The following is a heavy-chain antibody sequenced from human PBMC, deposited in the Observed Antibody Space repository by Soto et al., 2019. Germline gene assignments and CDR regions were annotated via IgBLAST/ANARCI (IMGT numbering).Heavy chain of an antibody. D-gene: IGHD2-15*01. V-gene: IGHV4-30-2*01. CDR1: GGSISSGGYS. CDR3: ARTPDY. Sequence: TLSLTFAVSGGSISSGGYSWSWIRQPPGKGLEWIGYIYHSGSTYYNPSLKSRVTISVDRSKNQLSLKLSSVTAADTAVYYCARTPDYWGQGTLVTVSS. J-gene: IGHJ4*02. CDR2: IYHSGST.